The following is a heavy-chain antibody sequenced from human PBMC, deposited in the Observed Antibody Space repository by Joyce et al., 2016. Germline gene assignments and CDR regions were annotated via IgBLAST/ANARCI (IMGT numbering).Heavy chain of an antibody. J-gene: IGHJ6*02. Sequence: QVHLAESGGGVVQPGRSLRLSCKASGFSFRSYGMHWVRQAPGKGMEWGEVRWYDGSNKHYADTVKGRVTISRDTFKNTVYLQMDSLRVEDTARYYCARGTTEYYYGMDVWGQGTTVTVS. D-gene: IGHD1-1*01. CDR1: GFSFRSYG. CDR3: ARGTTEYYYGMDV. V-gene: IGHV3-33*01. CDR2: RWYDGSNK.